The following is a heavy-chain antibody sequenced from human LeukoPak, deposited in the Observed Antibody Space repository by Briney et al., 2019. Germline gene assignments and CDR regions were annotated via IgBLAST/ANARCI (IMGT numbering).Heavy chain of an antibody. D-gene: IGHD3-22*01. J-gene: IGHJ4*02. CDR2: ISGSGDNT. V-gene: IGHV3-23*01. CDR1: GFTFSSYA. CDR3: AKGSYYDSSGSFYFDY. Sequence: GGSLRLSCAASGFTFSSYAMRWVRQAPGKGLEWVSGISGSGDNTYYADSVKGRFTIFRDNSKNTLYVQVNSLGTEDAAAYYCAKGSYYDSSGSFYFDYWGQGTLVTVSS.